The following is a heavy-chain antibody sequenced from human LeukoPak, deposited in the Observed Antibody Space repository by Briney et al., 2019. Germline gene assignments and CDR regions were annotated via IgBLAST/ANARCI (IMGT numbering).Heavy chain of an antibody. V-gene: IGHV3-48*03. CDR3: ARGPYSSGWYGFGYNWFDP. J-gene: IGHJ5*02. D-gene: IGHD6-19*01. Sequence: GGSLRLSCAASGFTFSSYEMSWVRQAPGKGLEWVSYISSSGSTIYYADSVKGRFTISRDNAKNSLYLQMNSLRAEDTAVYYCARGPYSSGWYGFGYNWFDPWGQGTLVTVSS. CDR2: ISSSGSTI. CDR1: GFTFSSYE.